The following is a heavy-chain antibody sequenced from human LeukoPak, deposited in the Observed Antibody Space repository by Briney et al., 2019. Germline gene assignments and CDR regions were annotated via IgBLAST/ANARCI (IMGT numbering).Heavy chain of an antibody. CDR3: ARDGRNYGLY. CDR2: ISYDGSNK. Sequence: PGRSLRLSCAASGFTFSSYGMHWVRQAPGKGLEWVAVISYDGSNKYYADSVKGRFTISRDNAKNSLYLQMNSLRGEDTAVYYCARDGRNYGLYWGQGTLVTVSS. V-gene: IGHV3-30*03. CDR1: GFTFSSYG. D-gene: IGHD1-7*01. J-gene: IGHJ4*02.